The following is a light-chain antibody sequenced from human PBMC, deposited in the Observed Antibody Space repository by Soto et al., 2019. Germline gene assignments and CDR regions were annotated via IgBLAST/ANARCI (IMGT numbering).Light chain of an antibody. J-gene: IGLJ1*01. CDR1: SGHSSYA. V-gene: IGLV4-69*01. CDR2: LNSDGSH. Sequence: QAVLTQSPSASASLGASVKLTCTLSSGHSSYAIAWHQQQPEKGPRYLMKLNSDGSHSKGDGIPDRFSGYSSGAERYLTISSHQSEDEAGYYCQTWRTGIHHVFGTGTKVTVL. CDR3: QTWRTGIHHV.